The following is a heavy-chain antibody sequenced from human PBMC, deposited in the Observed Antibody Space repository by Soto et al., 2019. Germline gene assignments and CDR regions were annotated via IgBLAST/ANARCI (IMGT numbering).Heavy chain of an antibody. CDR3: AKADYSYSWAPGDY. CDR1: RLTFSNYA. Sequence: EVQVLESGGGLVQPGGSLRLSCVISRLTFSNYALNWVRQAPGKGLEWVSSISGSGDTTYYADSVKGRFTISRDNSKNTLYLQMNGLRVEDTALYYCAKADYSYSWAPGDYWGQGTLVTVSS. D-gene: IGHD6-13*01. J-gene: IGHJ4*02. V-gene: IGHV3-23*01. CDR2: ISGSGDTT.